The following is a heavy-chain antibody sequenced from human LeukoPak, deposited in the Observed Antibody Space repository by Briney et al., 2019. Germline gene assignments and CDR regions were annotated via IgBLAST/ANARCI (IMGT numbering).Heavy chain of an antibody. Sequence: PEASVKVSCRTSGYTFTGYYMHWVRQAPGQGLEWMGWIKPNSGDTNYAQKFQGRVTMTRDTSISTAYMELSSLRSDDTAVYYCAIPDQIVATIGGSFDYWGQGTLVTVSS. V-gene: IGHV1-2*02. CDR3: AIPDQIVATIGGSFDY. J-gene: IGHJ4*02. CDR2: IKPNSGDT. CDR1: GYTFTGYY. D-gene: IGHD5-12*01.